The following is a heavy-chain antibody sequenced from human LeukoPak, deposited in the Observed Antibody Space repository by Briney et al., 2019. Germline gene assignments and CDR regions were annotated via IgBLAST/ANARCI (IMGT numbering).Heavy chain of an antibody. CDR3: ARDGDYYDSRGDAFDI. Sequence: GGSLRLSCAASGFTFSSYGMSWVRQAPGKGLEWVSYISRSSSAIYSADSLKGRFTISRDNAKNSLYLQMNSLRAEDTAVYYCARDGDYYDSRGDAFDIWGQGAMVTVAS. D-gene: IGHD3-22*01. CDR1: GFTFSSYG. J-gene: IGHJ3*02. V-gene: IGHV3-48*01. CDR2: ISRSSSAI.